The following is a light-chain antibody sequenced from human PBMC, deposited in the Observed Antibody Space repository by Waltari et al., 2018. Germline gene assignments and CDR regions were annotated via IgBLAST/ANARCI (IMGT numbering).Light chain of an antibody. Sequence: DIVMTQSPLSLPVTPGEPASISCRSSQSLLHSNGYNYLDWYLQKPGQSPQLLIYLGSNLASGVPDSFSGSGSGTDFTLKISRVEAEDVGVYYCMQALQTPPTFGQGTKVEIK. CDR2: LGS. J-gene: IGKJ1*01. CDR1: QSLLHSNGYNY. V-gene: IGKV2-28*01. CDR3: MQALQTPPT.